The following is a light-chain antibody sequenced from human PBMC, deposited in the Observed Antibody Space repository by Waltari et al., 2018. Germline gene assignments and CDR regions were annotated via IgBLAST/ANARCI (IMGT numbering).Light chain of an antibody. CDR1: SSDVGGYNS. J-gene: IGLJ3*02. CDR2: AVS. V-gene: IGLV2-14*01. CDR3: SSYTSSSTWV. Sequence: QSALTQPASVSGSPGLSITIPCTGTSSDVGGYNSASWYQHHPCKAPKLMIYAVSNRPSGVSNRFSGSKSGNTASLTISGLQAEDEADYYCSSYTSSSTWVFGGGTKLTVL.